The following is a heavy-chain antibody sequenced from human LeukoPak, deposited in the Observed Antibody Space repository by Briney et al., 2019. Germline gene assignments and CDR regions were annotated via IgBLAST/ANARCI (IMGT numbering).Heavy chain of an antibody. V-gene: IGHV1-18*01. Sequence: ASVKVSCKASGYTFTSYGISWVRQAPGQGLGWLGWINGYNGNTIYAQKFQGRVTMTTDTSTNTAYMELRSLRSDDTAVYYCARDFALLWFGGFDYWGQGTLVTVSS. CDR3: ARDFALLWFGGFDY. CDR2: INGYNGNT. J-gene: IGHJ4*02. CDR1: GYTFTSYG. D-gene: IGHD3-10*01.